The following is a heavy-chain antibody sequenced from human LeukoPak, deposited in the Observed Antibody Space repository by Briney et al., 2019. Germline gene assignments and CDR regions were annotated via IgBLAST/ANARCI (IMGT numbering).Heavy chain of an antibody. D-gene: IGHD5-24*01. CDR1: GGSITSTSYF. V-gene: IGHV4-39*07. J-gene: IGHJ6*03. CDR3: ARGRRDGYTLYYMDV. CDR2: IYYSGST. Sequence: SETLSLTCTVSGGSITSTSYFWGWIRQPPGKGLEWIASIYYSGSTYYNPSLKSRVTISVDTSKNQFSLKLSSVTAADTAVYYCARGRRDGYTLYYMDVWGKGTKVTVSS.